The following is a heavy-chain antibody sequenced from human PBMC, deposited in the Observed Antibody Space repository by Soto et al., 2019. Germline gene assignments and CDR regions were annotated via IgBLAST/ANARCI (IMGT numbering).Heavy chain of an antibody. J-gene: IGHJ4*02. CDR2: ISAYNGNT. D-gene: IGHD3-16*01. CDR1: GYTFTSYG. Sequence: ASVKFSCKASGYTFTSYGISWVRQAPGQGLEWMGWISAYNGNTNYAQKLQGRFTISRDNPNNLLFLQMDNLRPEDTAVYYCARDNLAFQGAFDLWGQGTLVTVSS. CDR3: ARDNLAFQGAFDL. V-gene: IGHV1-18*04.